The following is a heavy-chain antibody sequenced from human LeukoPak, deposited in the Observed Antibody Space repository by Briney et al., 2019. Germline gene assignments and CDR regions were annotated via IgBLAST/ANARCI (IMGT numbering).Heavy chain of an antibody. CDR2: IYYSGST. J-gene: IGHJ3*02. V-gene: IGHV4-59*01. Sequence: SETLSLTCTVSGGSISSYYWSWIRQPPGKGLEWIGYIYYSGSTNYNPSLKSRVTISVDTPKNQFSLKLSSVTAADTAVYYCARGRYYGSKAFDIWGQGTMVTVS. CDR1: GGSISSYY. CDR3: ARGRYYGSKAFDI. D-gene: IGHD3-10*01.